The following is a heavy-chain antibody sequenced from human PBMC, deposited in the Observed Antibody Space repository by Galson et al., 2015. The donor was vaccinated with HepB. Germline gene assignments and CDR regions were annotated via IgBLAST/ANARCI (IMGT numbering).Heavy chain of an antibody. CDR2: INPNSGGT. J-gene: IGHJ6*02. V-gene: IGHV1-2*04. D-gene: IGHD6-13*01. Sequence: SVKVSCKASGYTFTGYYMHWVRQAPGQGLEWMGWINPNSGGTNYAQKFQGWVTMTRDTSISTAYMELSRLRSDDTAVYYCARDGQGSSWYYYYYGMDVWDQGTTVTVSS. CDR1: GYTFTGYY. CDR3: ARDGQGSSWYYYYYGMDV.